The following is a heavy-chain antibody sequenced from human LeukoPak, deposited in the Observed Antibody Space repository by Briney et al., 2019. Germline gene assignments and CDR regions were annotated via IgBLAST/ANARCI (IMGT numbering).Heavy chain of an antibody. CDR3: ARVGDGYGEQPI. D-gene: IGHD5-24*01. CDR1: GGSISSGDYY. Sequence: IPSETLSLTCTVSGGSISSGDYYWSWIRQPPGKGLEWIGYIYYSGSTNYNPSLKSRVTISVDASKNQFSLKLSSVTAADTAVYYCARVGDGYGEQPIWGQGTLVTVSS. J-gene: IGHJ4*02. CDR2: IYYSGST. V-gene: IGHV4-61*08.